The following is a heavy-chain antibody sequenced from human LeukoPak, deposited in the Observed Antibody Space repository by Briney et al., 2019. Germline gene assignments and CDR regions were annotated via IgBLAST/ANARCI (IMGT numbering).Heavy chain of an antibody. Sequence: PGGSLRLSCAASGFTFSSYGMHWVRQAPGKGLEWVAVMSYDGSNKYYADSVKGRFTISRDNSKNTLYLQMNSLRAEDTAVYYCAKDYYDSSGYYYDYFDYWGQGTLVTVSS. V-gene: IGHV3-30*18. D-gene: IGHD3-22*01. CDR1: GFTFSSYG. CDR3: AKDYYDSSGYYYDYFDY. CDR2: MSYDGSNK. J-gene: IGHJ4*02.